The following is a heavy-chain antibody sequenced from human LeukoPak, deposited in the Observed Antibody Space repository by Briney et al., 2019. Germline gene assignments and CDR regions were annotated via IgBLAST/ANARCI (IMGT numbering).Heavy chain of an antibody. V-gene: IGHV3-23*01. J-gene: IGHJ4*02. Sequence: PGGSLRLSCAASGFTFINYGMTWVRQAPGKGLEWVAGISASGGTTYYADSVKGRFTSSRDNSKNTLYLQMNSLRAEDTAVYHCARDASGYALYFDYWGQGTLVTVSS. CDR3: ARDASGYALYFDY. CDR1: GFTFINYG. D-gene: IGHD5-12*01. CDR2: ISASGGTT.